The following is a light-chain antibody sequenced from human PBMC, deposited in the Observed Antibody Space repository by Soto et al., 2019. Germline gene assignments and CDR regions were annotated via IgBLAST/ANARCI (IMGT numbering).Light chain of an antibody. J-gene: IGLJ2*01. CDR3: SSYSNTSTPCV. CDR2: DVS. V-gene: IGLV2-14*03. Sequence: QSALTQPASVSGSPGQSITISCTGTSGDIGGYNFVSWYQHHPGKAPKLMIYDVSNRPSGVSNRFSGSKSGNTASLTISGLQAEDEADYYCSSYSNTSTPCVFGGGTKLTVL. CDR1: SGDIGGYNF.